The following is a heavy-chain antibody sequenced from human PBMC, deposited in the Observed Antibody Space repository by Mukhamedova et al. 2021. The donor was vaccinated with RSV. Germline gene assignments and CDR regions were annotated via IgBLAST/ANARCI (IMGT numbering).Heavy chain of an antibody. V-gene: IGHV4-61*03. D-gene: IGHD6-19*01. CDR3: ARGGSKEWLVDGF. J-gene: IGHJ4*02. Sequence: SWIRQPPGKGLEWIGYIHHSGTKCNPSLKSRVTISMDTSKNHFSLKLSSLTDADTAVYYCARGGSKEWLVDGFWGQGNLVTVSS. CDR2: IHHSGT.